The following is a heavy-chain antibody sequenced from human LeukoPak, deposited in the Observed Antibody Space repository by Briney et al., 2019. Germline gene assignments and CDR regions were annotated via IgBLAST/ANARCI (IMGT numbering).Heavy chain of an antibody. V-gene: IGHV4-59*01. CDR2: IYYSGST. D-gene: IGHD3-16*01. Sequence: PSETLSLTCTVSGGSISNYYWSWIRQPPGKGLEGIGYIYYSGSTNYNPSLKSRVTISVDTSKNQFSLRLSSVTAADTAVYYCARLHYVWGSPPALDYRGQGTPATVSS. CDR3: ARLHYVWGSPPALDY. J-gene: IGHJ4*02. CDR1: GGSISNYY.